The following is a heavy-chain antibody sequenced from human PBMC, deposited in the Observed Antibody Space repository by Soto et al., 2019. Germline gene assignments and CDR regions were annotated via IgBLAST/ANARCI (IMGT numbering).Heavy chain of an antibody. CDR3: ARVYGSGSYWPFDY. J-gene: IGHJ4*02. CDR2: ISSSSSTI. D-gene: IGHD3-10*01. V-gene: IGHV3-48*01. Sequence: GGSLRLSCAASGFTFSSYSMNWVRQAPGKGLEWVSYISSSSSTIYYADSVKGRFTISRDNAKNSLYLQMNSLRAEDTAVYYCARVYGSGSYWPFDYWGQGTLVTVSS. CDR1: GFTFSSYS.